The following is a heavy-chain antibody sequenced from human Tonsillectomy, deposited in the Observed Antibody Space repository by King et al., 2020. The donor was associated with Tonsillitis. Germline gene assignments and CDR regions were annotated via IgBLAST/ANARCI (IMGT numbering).Heavy chain of an antibody. Sequence: VQLVESGGGLVQPGGSLRLSCTASGFTFSSYAMSWVRQAPGKGLEWVSAISGSGGSTYYADSVKGRFTISRDNSKNTLSLQMNSLRAEDTAVYYCAKDWYYDSSGSYHDGMDVWGHGTTVTVSS. J-gene: IGHJ6*02. CDR2: ISGSGGST. CDR1: GFTFSSYA. CDR3: AKDWYYDSSGSYHDGMDV. D-gene: IGHD3-22*01. V-gene: IGHV3-23*04.